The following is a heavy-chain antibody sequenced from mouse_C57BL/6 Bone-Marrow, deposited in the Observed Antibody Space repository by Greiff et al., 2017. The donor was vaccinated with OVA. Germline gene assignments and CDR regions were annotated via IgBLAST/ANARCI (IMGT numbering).Heavy chain of an antibody. CDR1: GYKFTDYY. J-gene: IGHJ3*01. Sequence: EVKLHQSGPELVKPGASVKISCKASGYKFTDYYMNWVKQSHGKSLEWIGDINPNNGGTSYNQKFKGKATLTVDKSSSTAYMELRSLTSEDSAVYYCASGYVGYYAWFAYWGQGTLVTVSA. V-gene: IGHV1-26*01. CDR2: INPNNGGT. CDR3: ASGYVGYYAWFAY. D-gene: IGHD2-3*01.